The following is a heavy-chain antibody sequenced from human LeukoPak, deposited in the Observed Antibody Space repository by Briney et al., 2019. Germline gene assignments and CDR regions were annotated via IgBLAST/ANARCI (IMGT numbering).Heavy chain of an antibody. D-gene: IGHD2/OR15-2a*01. CDR1: GGSISSYY. V-gene: IGHV4-59*01. CDR3: ARNRWFDP. Sequence: SETLSLTCIVSGGSISSYYWSWIRQPPGKGLEWIGYVYNSGSSNYNPSLKSRVTISVDTSKNQFSLKLSSVTAADTAVYYCARNRWFDPWGQGTLVTVSS. CDR2: VYNSGSS. J-gene: IGHJ5*02.